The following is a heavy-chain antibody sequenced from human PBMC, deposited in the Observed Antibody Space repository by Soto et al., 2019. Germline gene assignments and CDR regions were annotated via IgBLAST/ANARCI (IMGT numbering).Heavy chain of an antibody. CDR3: ARDPSMSTGFFKRVFDL. CDR2: INAGNGNT. V-gene: IGHV1-3*01. J-gene: IGHJ4*02. D-gene: IGHD3-9*01. Sequence: ASVKVSCKASGYTFTSYAMHWVRQAPGQRLEWMGWINAGNGNTKYSQKFQGRVTITRDTSASTAYMELSSLRSEDTAVYYCARDPSMSTGFFKRVFDLWGQGALVTVSS. CDR1: GYTFTSYA.